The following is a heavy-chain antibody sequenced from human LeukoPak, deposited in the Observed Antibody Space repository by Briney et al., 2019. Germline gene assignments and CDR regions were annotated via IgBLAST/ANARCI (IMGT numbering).Heavy chain of an antibody. D-gene: IGHD4-23*01. V-gene: IGHV1-2*02. CDR2: INPDSGGT. Sequence: ASVKVSCKASLYTFTDYYMHWVRQAPGQGLEWMGWINPDSGGTNYAQNFQGRVTMTRDTSISTAYMELSRLRSDDTAVYYCARPFIETPSLGALDYWGQGTLVTVSS. J-gene: IGHJ4*02. CDR1: LYTFTDYY. CDR3: ARPFIETPSLGALDY.